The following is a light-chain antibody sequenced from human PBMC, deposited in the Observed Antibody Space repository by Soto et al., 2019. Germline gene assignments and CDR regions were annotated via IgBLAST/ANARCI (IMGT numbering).Light chain of an antibody. CDR1: KSINTY. J-gene: IGKJ3*01. Sequence: DIKRTQSPTSGSASLGDRFTITCRATKSINTYVNWYQQKPGKAPKLLIYTATSLQSGVPSRFSGSGSGTDFTLTISSLQPEDLATYYCQQSYSPSITFGPGTKVD. CDR2: TAT. V-gene: IGKV1-39*01. CDR3: QQSYSPSIT.